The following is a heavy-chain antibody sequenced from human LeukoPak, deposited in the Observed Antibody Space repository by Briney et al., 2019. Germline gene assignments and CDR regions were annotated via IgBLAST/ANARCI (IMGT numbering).Heavy chain of an antibody. J-gene: IGHJ3*02. CDR2: ISGSGGST. D-gene: IGHD2-21*01. CDR3: AKTGILWRPAELDAFDI. Sequence: PGGSLRLSCAASGFTFSSYAMSWVRQAPGKGLEWVSAISGSGGSTYYADSVKGRFTISRDNSKNTLYLQMNSLRAEDTAVYYCAKTGILWRPAELDAFDIWGQGTMVTVSS. CDR1: GFTFSSYA. V-gene: IGHV3-23*01.